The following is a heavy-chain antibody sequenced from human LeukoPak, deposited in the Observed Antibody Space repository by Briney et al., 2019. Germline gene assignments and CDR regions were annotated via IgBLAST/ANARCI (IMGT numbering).Heavy chain of an antibody. D-gene: IGHD3-22*01. CDR2: INHSGST. CDR3: ARHRSTMIVATSHAFDI. J-gene: IGHJ3*02. CDR1: GGSFSGYY. V-gene: IGHV4-34*01. Sequence: PSETLSLTCAVYGGSFSGYYWSWIRQPPGKGLEWIGEINHSGSTNYNPSLKSRVTISVDTSKNQFSLKLSSVTAADTAVYYCARHRSTMIVATSHAFDIWGQGTMVTVSS.